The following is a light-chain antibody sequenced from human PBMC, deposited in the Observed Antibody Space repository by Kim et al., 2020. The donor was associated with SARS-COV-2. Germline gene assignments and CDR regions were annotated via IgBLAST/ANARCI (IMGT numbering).Light chain of an antibody. CDR2: WAS. V-gene: IGKV4-1*01. CDR3: QQHYSIPRT. J-gene: IGKJ1*01. Sequence: DIVMTQSPDYLAVSLGERATINCKSSQSILHSSNNENYLAWYQQKPGQPPKLLINWASTRESGVPDRFSGSGSGTDFTLTISSLQAEDVAVYSCQQHYSIPRTFCQGSKVDIK. CDR1: QSILHSSNNENY.